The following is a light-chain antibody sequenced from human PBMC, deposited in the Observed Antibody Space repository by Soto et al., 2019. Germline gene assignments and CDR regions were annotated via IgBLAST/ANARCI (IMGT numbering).Light chain of an antibody. V-gene: IGKV3-11*01. CDR2: GAS. J-gene: IGKJ1*01. CDR1: QSVSSF. Sequence: DIVCTQSPATLSLSPGERATLTCRASQSVSSFLAWYQQKPGQAPRLLIYGASIRATGIPARFSGSGSGTDFTLTISSLEPEDFAVYYCQQRSNWPPWTFGQGTKVDIK. CDR3: QQRSNWPPWT.